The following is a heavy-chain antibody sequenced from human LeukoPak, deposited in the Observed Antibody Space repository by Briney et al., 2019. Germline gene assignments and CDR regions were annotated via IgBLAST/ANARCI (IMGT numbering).Heavy chain of an antibody. CDR3: ARDRDYAFDS. CDR1: GFTFNSYE. Sequence: GGPLRLSCAASGFTFNSYEMNWVRQAPGKGLEWVSYISSSGSTIYYADSVKGRFTISRDNAQNSLFLQMNSLRDEDTAVYYCARDRDYAFDSWGQGTLVTVSS. J-gene: IGHJ4*02. D-gene: IGHD4/OR15-4a*01. CDR2: ISSSGSTI. V-gene: IGHV3-48*03.